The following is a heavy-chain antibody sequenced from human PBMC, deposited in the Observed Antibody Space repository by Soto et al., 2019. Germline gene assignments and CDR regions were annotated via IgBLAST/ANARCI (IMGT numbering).Heavy chain of an antibody. Sequence: SETLSLTCTVSGGSISSYYWSWIRQPPGKGLEWIGYIYYSGSTNYNPSLKSRVTISVDTSKNQFSLRLSSVTAADTAAYYCARDQSIAVRPGHFDYWGQGTLVTVSS. CDR3: ARDQSIAVRPGHFDY. CDR1: GGSISSYY. J-gene: IGHJ4*02. CDR2: IYYSGST. D-gene: IGHD6-6*01. V-gene: IGHV4-59*01.